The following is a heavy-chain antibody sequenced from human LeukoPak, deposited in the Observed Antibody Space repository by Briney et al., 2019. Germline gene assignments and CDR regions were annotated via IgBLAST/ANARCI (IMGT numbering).Heavy chain of an antibody. D-gene: IGHD3-10*01. J-gene: IGHJ4*02. V-gene: IGHV1-3*01. CDR3: ARDRRGANSGSYVY. Sequence: ASVKVSCKASGYTFTSYAMHWVRQAPGQRLEWMGWINAGNGNTKYSQKFQGRVTITRDTSASTAHMELSSLRSEDMAVYYCARDRRGANSGSYVYWGQGTLVTVSS. CDR2: INAGNGNT. CDR1: GYTFTSYA.